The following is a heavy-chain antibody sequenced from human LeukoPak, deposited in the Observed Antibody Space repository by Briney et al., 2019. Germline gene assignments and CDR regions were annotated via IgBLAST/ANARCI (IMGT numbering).Heavy chain of an antibody. CDR1: GFTLSSYS. J-gene: IGHJ4*02. D-gene: IGHD5-24*01. CDR2: ISSSSSYI. CDR3: ARAGDGYDYYFDY. Sequence: GGSLRLSCAASGFTLSSYSMNWVRQAPGKGLEWVSSISSSSSYIYYADSVKGRFTISRDNAKNSLYLQMNSLRAEDTAVYYCARAGDGYDYYFDYWGQGTLVTVSS. V-gene: IGHV3-21*01.